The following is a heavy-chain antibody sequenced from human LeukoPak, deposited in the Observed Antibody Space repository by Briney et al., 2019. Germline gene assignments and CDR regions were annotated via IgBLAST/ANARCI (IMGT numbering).Heavy chain of an antibody. CDR2: IYYSGST. V-gene: IGHV4-59*01. CDR3: ASYSKNPTYSSGWPRIDC. Sequence: SETLSLTCTVSGGSISSYYWSWIRQPPGKGLEWIGYIYYSGSTNYNPSLKSRVTISVDTSKNQFSLKLSSVTAADTAVYYCASYSKNPTYSSGWPRIDCWGQGTLVTVSS. D-gene: IGHD6-19*01. CDR1: GGSISSYY. J-gene: IGHJ4*02.